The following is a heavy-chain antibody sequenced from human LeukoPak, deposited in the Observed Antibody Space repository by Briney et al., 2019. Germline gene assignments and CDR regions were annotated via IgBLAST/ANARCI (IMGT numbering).Heavy chain of an antibody. D-gene: IGHD3-3*01. Sequence: GGSLRLSCAASGFAFSRNWMHWVRQAPGKGLEWVSAISGSGGSTYYADSVKGRFTISRDNSKNTLYLQMNSLRAEDTAVYYCTKHVLRFLEWLPIDAFDIWGQGTMVTVSS. J-gene: IGHJ3*02. V-gene: IGHV3-23*01. CDR3: TKHVLRFLEWLPIDAFDI. CDR2: ISGSGGST. CDR1: GFAFSRNW.